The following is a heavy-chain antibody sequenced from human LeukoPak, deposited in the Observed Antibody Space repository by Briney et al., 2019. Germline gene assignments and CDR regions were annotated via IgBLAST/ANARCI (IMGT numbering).Heavy chain of an antibody. D-gene: IGHD2-15*01. J-gene: IGHJ6*03. CDR3: SKRGSGTLLPTYYYYMDV. V-gene: IGHV3-23*01. CDR1: GFTFSNFG. Sequence: GGSLRLSCAASGFTFSNFGMSWVRQAPGKGLEWVSTISGNAVATYYADSVKGRFTISRDNSKNTLYLQINSLEAEDTAIYYCSKRGSGTLLPTYYYYMDVWGKGTTVTVSS. CDR2: ISGNAVAT.